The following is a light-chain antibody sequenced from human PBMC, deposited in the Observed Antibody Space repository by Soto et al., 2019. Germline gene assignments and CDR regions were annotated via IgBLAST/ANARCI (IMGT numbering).Light chain of an antibody. Sequence: EIVLTQSPGTLSLSPGERATLSCRTSQSVSSSYLAWYQQKPGQAPRLLIYGASSRATGIPDRFSGSASGTDFTLIISRLEPEDFAVYYCQQYGSSRTFGQGTKVEIK. CDR1: QSVSSSY. CDR2: GAS. V-gene: IGKV3-20*01. CDR3: QQYGSSRT. J-gene: IGKJ1*01.